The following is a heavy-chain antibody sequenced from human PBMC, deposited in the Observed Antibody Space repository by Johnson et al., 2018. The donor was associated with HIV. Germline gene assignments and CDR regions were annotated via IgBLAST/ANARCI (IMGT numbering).Heavy chain of an antibody. CDR3: ARTYSQGLDAFDI. D-gene: IGHD6-13*01. CDR2: IYSGGST. J-gene: IGHJ3*02. Sequence: EVQLVESGGGLVQPGGSLRLSCAASGFTVSSNYMSWVRQAPGKGLEWVSVIYSGGSTYYADSVKGRFTISRDNSKNTLYLQMNSLRAEDTAVYYCARTYSQGLDAFDIWGQGTMVTVSS. V-gene: IGHV3-66*01. CDR1: GFTVSSNY.